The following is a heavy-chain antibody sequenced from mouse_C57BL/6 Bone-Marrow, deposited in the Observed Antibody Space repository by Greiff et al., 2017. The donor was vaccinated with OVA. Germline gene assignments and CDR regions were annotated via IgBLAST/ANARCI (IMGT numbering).Heavy chain of an antibody. CDR3: AREGLRQGSRYFDY. CDR1: GYTFTDYY. V-gene: IGHV1-26*01. D-gene: IGHD2-4*01. J-gene: IGHJ2*01. Sequence: VQLQQSGPELVMPGASVKIFCKASGYTFTDYYMNWVKQSHGQSLEWIGDINPNNGGTSYNQKFKGKATLTVEKSSSTAYMELRRLTSEDSAVYYGAREGLRQGSRYFDYWGQGTTLTVSS. CDR2: INPNNGGT.